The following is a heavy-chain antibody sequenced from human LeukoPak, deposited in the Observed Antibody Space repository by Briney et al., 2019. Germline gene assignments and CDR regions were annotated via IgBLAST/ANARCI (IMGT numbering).Heavy chain of an antibody. D-gene: IGHD5-18*01. CDR1: GFTFSSYT. J-gene: IGHJ4*02. Sequence: GSLRLSCAASGFTFSSYTMNRVRQAPGKGLQWVSTVSASSDIHYSDSVKGRFTISRDNARNSLYLQMNSLRDEDTAVYYCARDALHTAHFDYWGQGTLVTVSS. CDR3: ARDALHTAHFDY. CDR2: VSASSDI. V-gene: IGHV3-48*02.